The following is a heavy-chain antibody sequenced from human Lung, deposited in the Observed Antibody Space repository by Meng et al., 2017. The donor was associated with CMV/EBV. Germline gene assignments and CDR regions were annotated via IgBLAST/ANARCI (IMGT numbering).Heavy chain of an antibody. CDR3: ARDRGAIAAAGLDY. D-gene: IGHD6-13*01. CDR2: IWYDGSNK. Sequence: LEWVAVIWYDGSNKYYADSVKGRFTISRDNSKNTLYLQMNSLRAEDTAVYYCARDRGAIAAAGLDYWGQGTLVTVSS. V-gene: IGHV3-33*01. J-gene: IGHJ4*02.